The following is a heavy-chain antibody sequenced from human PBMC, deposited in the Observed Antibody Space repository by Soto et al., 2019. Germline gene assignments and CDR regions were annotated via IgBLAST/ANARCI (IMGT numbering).Heavy chain of an antibody. CDR1: GYSFTSYW. Sequence: GESLKISCHGSGYSFTSYWIGGVRQTPGKGLEWMGMIYPGDSDTRYSPSFQGQVTISADKSISAAFLQWSSLKASDTAMYYCFRPLDSSGCYQYWGQGTLVTVSS. D-gene: IGHD3-22*01. CDR2: IYPGDSDT. J-gene: IGHJ4*02. CDR3: FRPLDSSGCYQY. V-gene: IGHV5-51*01.